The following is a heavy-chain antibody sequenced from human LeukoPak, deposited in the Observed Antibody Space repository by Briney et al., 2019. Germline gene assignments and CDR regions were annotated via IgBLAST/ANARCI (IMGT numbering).Heavy chain of an antibody. Sequence: KTGASLKISCKGSGYSFTSYWIGWVRQLPGKGLEWMGIIYPGDSDTRYSPSFQGQVTISADKSISTAYLQWSSLKASDTAMYYCARQKSVAATRYYYYGMDVWGQGTTVTVSS. V-gene: IGHV5-51*01. CDR3: ARQKSVAATRYYYYGMDV. D-gene: IGHD2-15*01. CDR1: GYSFTSYW. CDR2: IYPGDSDT. J-gene: IGHJ6*02.